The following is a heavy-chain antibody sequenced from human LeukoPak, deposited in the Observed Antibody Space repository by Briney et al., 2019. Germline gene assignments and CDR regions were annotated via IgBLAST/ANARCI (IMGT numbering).Heavy chain of an antibody. J-gene: IGHJ3*01. CDR1: GCSVSSYY. CDR2: IYTSGST. CDR3: ARAYRVYLSH. Sequence: SETLSLTCTVSGCSVSSYYWNWIRQPAGKGLEWIGRIYTSGSTNYNPSLKSRVTISVDTSKNQFSLKLSSVTAADTAVYYCARAYRVYLSHWGQGTMVTVSS. V-gene: IGHV4-4*07. D-gene: IGHD6-13*01.